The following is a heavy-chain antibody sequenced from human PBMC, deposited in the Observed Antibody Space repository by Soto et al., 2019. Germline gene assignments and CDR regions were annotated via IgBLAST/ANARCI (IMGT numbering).Heavy chain of an antibody. V-gene: IGHV3-72*01. J-gene: IGHJ4*02. CDR3: ARSSGWYMEFDY. D-gene: IGHD6-19*01. CDR2: TRNKANSYTT. Sequence: GGSLRLSCAASGFTFSDHYMDWVRQAPGKGLEWVGRTRNKANSYTTEYAASVKGRFTISRDDSKNSLYLQMNSLKTEDTAVYYCARSSGWYMEFDYWGQGTLVTVSS. CDR1: GFTFSDHY.